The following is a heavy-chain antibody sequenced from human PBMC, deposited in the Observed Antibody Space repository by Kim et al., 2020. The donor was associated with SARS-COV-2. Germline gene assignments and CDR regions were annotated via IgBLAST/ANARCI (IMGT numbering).Heavy chain of an antibody. V-gene: IGHV3-7*01. CDR3: AKALKEPWP. CDR2: IDYDGSHT. Sequence: GGSLRLSCTASGFTFGGYWMTWVRQAPGKGLEWLAAIDYDGSHTYYVDSVKGRFTISRDNAKSLLYLQMNSLRADDTAVYYCAKALKEPWPWGQGTLVTVSS. CDR1: GFTFGGYW. D-gene: IGHD1-1*01. J-gene: IGHJ5*02.